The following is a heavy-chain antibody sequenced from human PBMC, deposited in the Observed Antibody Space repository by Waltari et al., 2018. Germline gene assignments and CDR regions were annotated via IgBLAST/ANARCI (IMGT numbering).Heavy chain of an antibody. CDR1: GDSISGYY. V-gene: IGHV4-59*07. Sequence: QVQLQESGPGLVKPSDTLSLTCTVSGDSISGYYWSWIRQPPGKGLEWIGFVYYSGSSNYNPSLKSRVTISMDTSRSQFSLRLSSVAAADTAVYYCARRDTSGYYVHWGQGTQVTVSS. J-gene: IGHJ4*02. D-gene: IGHD3-22*01. CDR2: VYYSGSS. CDR3: ARRDTSGYYVH.